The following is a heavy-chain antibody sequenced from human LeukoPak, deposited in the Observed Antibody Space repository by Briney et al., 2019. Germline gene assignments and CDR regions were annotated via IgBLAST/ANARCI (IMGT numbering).Heavy chain of an antibody. D-gene: IGHD5-12*01. CDR2: IYYSGST. V-gene: IGHV4-59*01. J-gene: IGHJ4*02. CDR1: GGSISSYY. Sequence: SETLSLTCTVSGGSISSYYWSWIRQPPGKGLEWIGYIYYSGSTNYNPSLKSRVTMSVDTSKNQFSLKLSSVTAADTAVYYCARVLVGEWLVDYWGQGTLVTVSS. CDR3: ARVLVGEWLVDY.